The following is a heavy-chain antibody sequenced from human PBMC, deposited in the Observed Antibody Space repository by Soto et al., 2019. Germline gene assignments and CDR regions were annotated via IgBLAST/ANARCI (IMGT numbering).Heavy chain of an antibody. CDR3: ARAALDFWSGYYVDY. D-gene: IGHD3-3*01. V-gene: IGHV4-30-2*01. Sequence: PXETLSLTFAVSGCSISSGGYFWSWVRQPPGKGLEWIGYSFHSGTTSYNPPPKSRVIISVDRSKNQFSLKLSSVTAADTAVYYCARAALDFWSGYYVDYWGQGTLVTSPQ. CDR1: GCSISSGGYF. J-gene: IGHJ4*02. CDR2: SFHSGTT.